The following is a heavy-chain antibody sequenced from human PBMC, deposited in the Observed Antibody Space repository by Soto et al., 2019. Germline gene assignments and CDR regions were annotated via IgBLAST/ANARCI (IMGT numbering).Heavy chain of an antibody. Sequence: SGPTLVNPTQTLTLTCTFSGFSLSTSGMCVSWIRQPPGKALEWLARIDWDDDKYYSTSLKTRLTISKDTSKNQVVLTMTNMDPVDTATYYCARTGCYDSSNYYYGMDVWGQGTTVTVSS. V-gene: IGHV2-70*11. CDR2: IDWDDDK. J-gene: IGHJ6*02. CDR1: GFSLSTSGMC. D-gene: IGHD3-22*01. CDR3: ARTGCYDSSNYYYGMDV.